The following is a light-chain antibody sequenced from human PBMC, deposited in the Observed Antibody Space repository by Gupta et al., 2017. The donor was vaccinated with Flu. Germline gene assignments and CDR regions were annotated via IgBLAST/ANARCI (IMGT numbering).Light chain of an antibody. CDR3: QLHVSSPPSLT. CDR2: GTS. CDR1: QSVRRNF. Sequence: RSLSPGETATLTCRTSQSVRRNFVAWYQQKPGQAPRLLMYGTSVRATDIPERFSGSGSGTDFTLSITRLEPADFATYYCQLHVSSPPSLTFGGGTRLEIK. V-gene: IGKV3-20*01. J-gene: IGKJ4*01.